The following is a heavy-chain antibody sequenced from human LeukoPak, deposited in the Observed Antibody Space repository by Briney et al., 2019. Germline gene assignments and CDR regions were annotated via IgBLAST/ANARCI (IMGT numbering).Heavy chain of an antibody. V-gene: IGHV4-59*12. Sequence: PSETLSLTCTVSGGSISSYYWSWIRQPPGKGLEWIGYIYYSGSTNYNPSLKSRVTISVDTSKNQFSLKLSSVTAADTAVYYCAREESRCSSTSCYYWPRPNWFDPWGQGTLVTVSS. CDR1: GGSISSYY. CDR3: AREESRCSSTSCYYWPRPNWFDP. CDR2: IYYSGST. J-gene: IGHJ5*02. D-gene: IGHD2-2*01.